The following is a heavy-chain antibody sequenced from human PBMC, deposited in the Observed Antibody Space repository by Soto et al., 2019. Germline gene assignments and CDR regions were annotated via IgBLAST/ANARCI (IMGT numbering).Heavy chain of an antibody. CDR3: ARAVRATTPYYFDY. V-gene: IGHV4-31*03. J-gene: IGHJ4*02. D-gene: IGHD1-26*01. CDR2: IYYSGST. CDR1: GGSISSGGYY. Sequence: SETLSVTCTVSGGSISSGGYYWSWIRQHPGKGLEWIGYIYYSGSTYYKPSLKSRVTISVDTSKKQFSLKLSSVTAADTAVYYCARAVRATTPYYFDYWGQGTLVTVSS.